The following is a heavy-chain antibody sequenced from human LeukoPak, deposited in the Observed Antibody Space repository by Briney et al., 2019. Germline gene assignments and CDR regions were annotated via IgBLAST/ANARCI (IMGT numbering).Heavy chain of an antibody. V-gene: IGHV3-11*01. CDR2: ISSSGSTI. CDR1: GVTFNDYF. J-gene: IGHJ4*02. CDR3: ASLRGGYDSFALDY. Sequence: AGGSLRLSCAASGVTFNDYFMSWIRQAPGKGLEWVSYISSSGSTIYYVDSVKGRFTISRDNAKNSLYLQMNSLRAEDTAVYYCASLRGGYDSFALDYWGQGTLVTVSS. D-gene: IGHD5-12*01.